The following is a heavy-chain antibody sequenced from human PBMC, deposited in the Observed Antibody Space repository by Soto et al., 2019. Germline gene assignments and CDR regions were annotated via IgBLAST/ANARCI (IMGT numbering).Heavy chain of an antibody. CDR2: ITRSSSYI. J-gene: IGHJ4*02. D-gene: IGHD6-19*01. CDR1: GFAFNNYS. CDR3: VREDGWLILDY. V-gene: IGHV3-21*05. Sequence: EVQLVESGGGPVKPGGSLRLSCAASGFAFNNYSMNWVRQAPGTGLELVTFITRSSSYIYYADSVRSRLTLSRENAMNALQLQMNTLRAEDTAIYYCVREDGWLILDYWREGTLVTVSP.